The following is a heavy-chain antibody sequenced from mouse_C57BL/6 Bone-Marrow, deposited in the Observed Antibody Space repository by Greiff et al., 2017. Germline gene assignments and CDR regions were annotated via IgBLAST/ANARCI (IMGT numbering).Heavy chain of an antibody. V-gene: IGHV1-81*01. J-gene: IGHJ2*01. CDR2: IYPRGGNT. CDR3: AGSADYGSSYGY. CDR1: GYTFTSYG. Sequence: VQLQESGAELARPGASVKLSCKASGYTFTSYGISWVKQRTGQGLEWIGEIYPRGGNTYYNEKFKGTATLTADNSSRTAYMELSSLTSEDSAVSFGAGSADYGSSYGYWGQGTTLTVSS. D-gene: IGHD1-1*01.